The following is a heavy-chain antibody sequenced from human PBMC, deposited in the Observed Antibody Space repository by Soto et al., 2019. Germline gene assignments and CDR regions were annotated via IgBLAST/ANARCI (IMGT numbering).Heavy chain of an antibody. Sequence: ASVKVSCKASGYTFTSYGVSWVRQAPGQGLEWMGWISAYNGNTKYAQKFQGRVTITRDTSASTAYMELSSLRSEDTAVYYCARDKRGRFGDLWYWGQGTLVTVSS. CDR3: ARDKRGRFGDLWY. J-gene: IGHJ4*02. CDR2: ISAYNGNT. D-gene: IGHD3-10*01. CDR1: GYTFTSYG. V-gene: IGHV1-18*01.